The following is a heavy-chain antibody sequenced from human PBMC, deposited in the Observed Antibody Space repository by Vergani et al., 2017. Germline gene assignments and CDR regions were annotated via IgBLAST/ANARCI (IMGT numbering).Heavy chain of an antibody. Sequence: EVQLVQSGAEVKKPGESLKISCQISGYSFTNYWIGWVRQMPGKGLEWMGIIHPADSDTRYSPSFQGQVTISVDKSISTAYLQRSSLRASDSAMYYCARGNYYESSGYPYNWFDPWGQGTLVTVSS. V-gene: IGHV5-51*01. CDR1: GYSFTNYW. J-gene: IGHJ5*02. CDR3: ARGNYYESSGYPYNWFDP. CDR2: IHPADSDT. D-gene: IGHD3-22*01.